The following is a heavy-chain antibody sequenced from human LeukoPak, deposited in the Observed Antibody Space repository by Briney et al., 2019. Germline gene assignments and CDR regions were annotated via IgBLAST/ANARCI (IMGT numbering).Heavy chain of an antibody. CDR3: ARGPYYYDSSGYYYY. V-gene: IGHV4-4*07. D-gene: IGHD3-22*01. J-gene: IGHJ4*02. Sequence: KPSETLSLTCTVSGGSISSYYWSWIRQPAGKGLEWIGRIYTSGSTNYNPSLKSRVTMSVDTSKNQFSLKLSSVTAADTAVYYCARGPYYYDSSGYYYYWGQGTLVTVSS. CDR1: GGSISSYY. CDR2: IYTSGST.